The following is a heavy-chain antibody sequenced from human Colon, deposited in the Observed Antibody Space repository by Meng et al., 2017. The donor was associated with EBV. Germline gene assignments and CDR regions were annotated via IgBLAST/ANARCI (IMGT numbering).Heavy chain of an antibody. CDR2: IYHSGST. CDR1: GGSLSSRNW. J-gene: IGHJ4*02. Sequence: RRGSGPRLVKPSGTLSLTCAVSGGSLSSRNWWSWVRQPPGKGLEWIGEIYHSGSTNYNPSLKSRVTISVDESKNQFSLRLSSVTAADTAVYYCARVGAYCGGDCYHPRWGQGTLVTVSS. V-gene: IGHV4-4*02. D-gene: IGHD2-21*02. CDR3: ARVGAYCGGDCYHPR.